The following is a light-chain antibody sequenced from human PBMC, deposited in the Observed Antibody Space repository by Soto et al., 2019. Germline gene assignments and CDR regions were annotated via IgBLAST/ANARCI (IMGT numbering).Light chain of an antibody. Sequence: QSVLTQPPSASGTPGQRVTISCSGSRSNIGSNPVQWYLQVPGTAPKLLIYRDNERPSGVPDRFSGYKSGTSASLAISGLQSADAADSHCATWDDGLYGPVFGGGTKLTVL. J-gene: IGLJ3*02. V-gene: IGLV1-44*01. CDR2: RDN. CDR3: ATWDDGLYGPV. CDR1: RSNIGSNP.